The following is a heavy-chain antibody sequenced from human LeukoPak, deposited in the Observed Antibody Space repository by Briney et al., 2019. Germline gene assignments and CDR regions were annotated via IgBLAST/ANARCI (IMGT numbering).Heavy chain of an antibody. CDR3: ARARYYDSSGYFGY. Sequence: PGGSLRLSCAASGFTFSDYYMSWIRQAPGKGLERVSYISSSGSTIYYADSVKGRFTISRDNAKNSLYLQINSLRAEDTAVYYCARARYYDSSGYFGYWGQGTLVTVSS. V-gene: IGHV3-11*01. D-gene: IGHD3-22*01. CDR1: GFTFSDYY. CDR2: ISSSGSTI. J-gene: IGHJ4*02.